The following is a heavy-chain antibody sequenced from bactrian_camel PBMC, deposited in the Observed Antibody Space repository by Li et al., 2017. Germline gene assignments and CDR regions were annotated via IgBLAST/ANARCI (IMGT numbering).Heavy chain of an antibody. CDR3: AADSCPPTGPAPLITPAYFFY. CDR1: GAALDRSD. V-gene: IGHV3S55*01. D-gene: IGHD3*01. J-gene: IGHJ4*01. CDR2: LSGDSDA. Sequence: HVQLVESGGGSVQAGGSLRLSCTVSGAALDRSDRGWYREIPGTNQCDLVAILSGDSDAIYADFVKGRFTISQDNAKNTLYLQMNSLKPEDTAMYYCAADSCPPTGPAPLITPAYFFYWGQGTQVTVS.